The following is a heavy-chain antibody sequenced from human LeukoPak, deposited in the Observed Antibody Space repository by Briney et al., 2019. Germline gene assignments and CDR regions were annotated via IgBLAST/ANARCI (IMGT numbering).Heavy chain of an antibody. D-gene: IGHD6-13*01. Sequence: SETLSLTCAVYGGSFSGYYWSWSRQPPGKGLEWIGEIDHRGSTNYNPSLKSRVTISVDPSKNQFSLRLSSVTTADTAVYYCVTPIGDSSTSEHWGQGTLVTVSS. V-gene: IGHV4-34*01. J-gene: IGHJ4*02. CDR1: GGSFSGYY. CDR2: IDHRGST. CDR3: VTPIGDSSTSEH.